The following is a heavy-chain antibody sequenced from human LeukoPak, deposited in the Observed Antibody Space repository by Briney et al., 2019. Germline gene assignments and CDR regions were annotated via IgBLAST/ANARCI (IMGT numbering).Heavy chain of an antibody. CDR1: GFTFSSYS. Sequence: QPGGSLRLSCAASGFTFSSYSMNWVRQAPGKGLEWVSYISSSSSTIYYADSVKGRFTISRDNAKNSLYLQMNSLRAEDTAVYYCARDGKQWKKDFGYWGQGTLVTVSS. V-gene: IGHV3-48*01. CDR3: ARDGKQWKKDFGY. CDR2: ISSSSSTI. J-gene: IGHJ4*02. D-gene: IGHD6-19*01.